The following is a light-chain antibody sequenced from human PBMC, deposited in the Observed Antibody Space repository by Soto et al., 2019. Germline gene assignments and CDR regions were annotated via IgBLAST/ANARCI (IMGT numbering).Light chain of an antibody. J-gene: IGKJ3*01. CDR2: AAS. CDR3: QQGDGSLRIFT. CDR1: QSIRTN. V-gene: IGKV1-39*01. Sequence: DIQMTQSPSSLSASVGDRVTITCRASQSIRTNLNWYQQKPGKAPSLLIYAASSLQNGVPSRFSGSGSGTDFTLTISSLQPEDSATHYCQQGDGSLRIFTFGPGTRVD.